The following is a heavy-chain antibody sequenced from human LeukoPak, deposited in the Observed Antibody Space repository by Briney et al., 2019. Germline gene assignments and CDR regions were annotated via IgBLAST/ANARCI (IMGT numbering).Heavy chain of an antibody. CDR3: ARGSAAAGFDP. V-gene: IGHV3-53*01. Sequence: GGSLRLSCAASGFTVSSNYMSWVRQAPGKGLEWVSVIYSGGSTFYADSVKGRFTISRDNSKNTLYLQMNGLRAEDTAVYYCARGSAAAGFDPWGQGTLVTVSS. J-gene: IGHJ5*02. D-gene: IGHD6-13*01. CDR1: GFTVSSNY. CDR2: IYSGGST.